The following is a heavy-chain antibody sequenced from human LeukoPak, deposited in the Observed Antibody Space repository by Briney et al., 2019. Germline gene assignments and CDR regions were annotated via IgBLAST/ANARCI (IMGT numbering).Heavy chain of an antibody. V-gene: IGHV1-2*02. CDR1: GYTFTGYY. Sequence: ASVKVSCKASGYTFTGYYMHWVRQAPGQGLEWMGWINPNRGGTNYAQKFQGRVTMTRDTSISTAYMELSRLRSDDTAVYYCAREGKHYYDSSGYYFFDYWGQGTLVTVSS. D-gene: IGHD3-22*01. CDR3: AREGKHYYDSSGYYFFDY. J-gene: IGHJ4*02. CDR2: INPNRGGT.